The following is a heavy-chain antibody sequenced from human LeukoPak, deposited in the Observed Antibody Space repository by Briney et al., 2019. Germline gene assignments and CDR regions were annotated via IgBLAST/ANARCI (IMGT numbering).Heavy chain of an antibody. J-gene: IGHJ5*02. CDR2: ISAYNGNT. V-gene: IGHV1-18*01. CDR3: ARVRYYYGSGSNNWFDP. CDR1: GYTFTSYG. D-gene: IGHD3-10*01. Sequence: WASVKVSCKASGYTFTSYGISWVRQAPGQGLEWMGWISAYNGNTNYAQKLQGRVTMTTDTSTSTAYMELRSLRSDDTAVYYCARVRYYYGSGSNNWFDPWGQGTLVTVSS.